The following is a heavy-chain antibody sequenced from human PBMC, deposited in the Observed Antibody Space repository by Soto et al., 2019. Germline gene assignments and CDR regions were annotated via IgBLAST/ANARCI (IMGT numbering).Heavy chain of an antibody. CDR3: ARGGRMATISVYYYYMDV. D-gene: IGHD5-12*01. J-gene: IGHJ6*03. CDR1: GGTFSSYA. CDR2: IIPIFGTA. Sequence: ASVKVSCKASGGTFSSYAISWVRQAPGQGLEWMGGIIPIFGTANYAQKFQGRVTITADESTSTAHMELSSLRSEDTAVYYCARGGRMATISVYYYYMDVWGKGTTVTVSS. V-gene: IGHV1-69*13.